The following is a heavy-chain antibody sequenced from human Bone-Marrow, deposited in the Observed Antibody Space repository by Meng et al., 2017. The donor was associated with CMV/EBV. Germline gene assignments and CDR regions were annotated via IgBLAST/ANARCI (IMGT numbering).Heavy chain of an antibody. V-gene: IGHV3-9*01. CDR2: ISWNSANT. J-gene: IGHJ4*02. D-gene: IGHD3-3*01. CDR3: AKEGVGGFDH. CDR1: GFTFDDKA. Sequence: SLKISCAASGFTFDDKAMHWVRQAPGKGLEWVSSISWNSANTAYADSVKGRFIISRDNAKNSLYLQMNSLRAEDTALYYCAKEGVGGFDHWGQGTRVTVSS.